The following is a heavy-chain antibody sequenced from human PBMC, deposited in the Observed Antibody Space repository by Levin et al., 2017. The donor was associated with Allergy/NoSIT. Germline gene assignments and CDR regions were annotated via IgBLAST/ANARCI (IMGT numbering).Heavy chain of an antibody. CDR2: IWYDGSNR. Sequence: GGSLRLSCAASGFTFSLYGMHWVRQAPGRGLEWVAVIWYDGSNRYYADSVQGRFTISRDNSKNTLYLQMDSLRAEDTAVYYCARDNPTMTTVTASMDFWGKGTTVTVSS. CDR1: GFTFSLYG. CDR3: ARDNPTMTTVTASMDF. D-gene: IGHD4-17*01. J-gene: IGHJ6*03. V-gene: IGHV3-33*01.